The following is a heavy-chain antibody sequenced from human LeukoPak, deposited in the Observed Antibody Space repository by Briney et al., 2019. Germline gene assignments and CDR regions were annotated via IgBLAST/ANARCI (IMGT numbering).Heavy chain of an antibody. V-gene: IGHV5-51*01. CDR2: IYPGDSDT. D-gene: IGHD5-24*01. Sequence: GESLKISCKGSGYSFTSYWIGWVRQMPGKGLEWMGNIYPGDSDTRYSPSFQGQVTISADKSISTAYLQWSSLKASDTAMYYCARHAEMATLEDAFDIWGQGTMVTVSS. J-gene: IGHJ3*02. CDR3: ARHAEMATLEDAFDI. CDR1: GYSFTSYW.